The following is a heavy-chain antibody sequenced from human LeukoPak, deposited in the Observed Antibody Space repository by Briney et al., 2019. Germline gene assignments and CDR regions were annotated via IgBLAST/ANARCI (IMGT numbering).Heavy chain of an antibody. V-gene: IGHV4-59*01. D-gene: IGHD3-22*01. J-gene: IGHJ4*02. CDR3: ARGVGSGYTDD. Sequence: SETLSLTCTVSGGSISSYHWSGIRQPPGKGLEWIGHIYNSWSTNYNPSLKSRVTISVDRSKSQFSLKLTSVTAADTAVYYCARGVGSGYTDDWGQRTLVTVSS. CDR1: GGSISSYH. CDR2: IYNSWST.